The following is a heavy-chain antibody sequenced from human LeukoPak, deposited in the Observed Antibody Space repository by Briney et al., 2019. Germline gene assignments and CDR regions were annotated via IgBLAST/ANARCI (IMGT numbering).Heavy chain of an antibody. CDR1: GFIFSDYY. D-gene: IGHD3-22*01. CDR3: ARDTRSSKTYYDSSGYYPDAFDI. V-gene: IGHV3-11*06. Sequence: GRSLRLSCAASGFIFSDYYMSWIRQSPGKGLEWVSYISSRGSYTNYADSVKGRFTISRDNAKNSLYLQMNTLRDEDTAVYYCARDTRSSKTYYDSSGYYPDAFDIWGQGTMVPVSS. J-gene: IGHJ3*02. CDR2: ISSRGSYT.